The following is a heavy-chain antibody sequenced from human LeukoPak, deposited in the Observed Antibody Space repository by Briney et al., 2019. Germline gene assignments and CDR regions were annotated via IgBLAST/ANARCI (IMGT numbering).Heavy chain of an antibody. V-gene: IGHV3-74*01. CDR1: GFTFSSYW. Sequence: GSLRLSCAASGFTFSSYWMHWVRQAPGKGLVWVSRSNSDGSSTSYADSVKGRFTISRDNAKNTLYLEMNSLRAEDTAMYYCAGDRGYGGGCDHWGRGTLVTVSS. CDR3: AGDRGYGGGCDH. J-gene: IGHJ4*02. D-gene: IGHD5-12*01. CDR2: SNSDGSST.